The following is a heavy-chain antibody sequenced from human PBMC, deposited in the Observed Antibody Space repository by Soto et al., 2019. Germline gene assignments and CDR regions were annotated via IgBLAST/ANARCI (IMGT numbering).Heavy chain of an antibody. CDR2: IYSGGST. V-gene: IGHV3-66*01. Sequence: EVQLVESGGGLVQPGGSLRLSCAASGFSVSSNYTSWVRQAPGKGLEWVSVIYSGGSTYYADSVKGRFTISRDNSKHTLYLQMNSLRAEDTAVYYCARVSYYYDNSGYYLFDYWGQGTLVTVSS. CDR3: ARVSYYYDNSGYYLFDY. D-gene: IGHD3-22*01. J-gene: IGHJ4*02. CDR1: GFSVSSNY.